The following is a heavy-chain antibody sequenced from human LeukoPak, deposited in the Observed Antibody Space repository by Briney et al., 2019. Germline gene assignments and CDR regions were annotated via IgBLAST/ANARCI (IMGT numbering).Heavy chain of an antibody. V-gene: IGHV3-33*06. CDR1: GFTISNYG. CDR2: IWYDGNNK. CDR3: AKDLAVYYYYGMDV. J-gene: IGHJ6*02. D-gene: IGHD3-16*01. Sequence: PGRSLRLSCAASGFTISNYGMHWVRQAPGKGLEWMTTIWYDGNNKYYADSVKGRFSISRDNSKNTLYLQMNSLRAEDTAVYYCAKDLAVYYYYGMDVWGQGTTVTVSS.